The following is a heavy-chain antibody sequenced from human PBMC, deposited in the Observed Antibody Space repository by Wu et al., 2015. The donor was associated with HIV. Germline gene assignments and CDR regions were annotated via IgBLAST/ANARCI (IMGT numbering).Heavy chain of an antibody. CDR2: MNPSSGNT. Sequence: QVQLVQSGAEVKKPGASVKVSCKASGYAFTNHDINWVRQATGQGLEWMGWMNPSSGNTGYAQKFQGRVTMTRDTSASTAYMELSSLRSDDTAVYLCTRGLTLHNYGVEYFDYWGQGTLITVSS. CDR1: GYAFTNHD. V-gene: IGHV1-8*01. CDR3: TRGLTLHNYGVEYFDY. D-gene: IGHD5-24*01. J-gene: IGHJ4*02.